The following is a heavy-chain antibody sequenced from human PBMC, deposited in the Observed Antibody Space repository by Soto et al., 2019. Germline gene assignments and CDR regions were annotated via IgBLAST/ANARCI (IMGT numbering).Heavy chain of an antibody. Sequence: GVSLRLSCAASGLSFGHHALNWVRQAPGSGLEWVACITSNSDYIYYADSVRGRFTISRDNAENSLYLEMTSLRVDDTAVYYHVRVGLPFYGMDLWGQGTTVTVSS. CDR3: VRVGLPFYGMDL. CDR1: GLSFGHHA. J-gene: IGHJ6*02. CDR2: ITSNSDYI. V-gene: IGHV3-21*01.